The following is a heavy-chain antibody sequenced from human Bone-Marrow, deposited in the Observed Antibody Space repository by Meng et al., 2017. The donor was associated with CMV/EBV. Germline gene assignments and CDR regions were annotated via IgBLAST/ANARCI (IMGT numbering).Heavy chain of an antibody. D-gene: IGHD6-13*01. CDR2: RRYDGSNK. CDR1: GFTFSSYS. Sequence: GGYLRLSCAASGFTFSSYSMNWVRQAPGKGLEWVAFRRYDGSNKYYADSVKRRFTISRDNSKNTLYLQMNILRAEETAVYYCAKCSPGYSSSCPSDYWGQGTLVTVSS. V-gene: IGHV3-30*02. J-gene: IGHJ4*01. CDR3: AKCSPGYSSSCPSDY.